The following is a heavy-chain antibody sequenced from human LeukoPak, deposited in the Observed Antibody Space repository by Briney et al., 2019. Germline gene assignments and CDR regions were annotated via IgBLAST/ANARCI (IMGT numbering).Heavy chain of an antibody. CDR2: ISSIGTT. CDR1: GDSIGTKY. CDR3: ARLDILVPRAVEWFDP. J-gene: IGHJ5*02. Sequence: KPSETLSLTCTVSGDSIGTKYWSWIRRPAGRGLEWIGRISSIGTTDYSPSLKGRATMSLDTSKNQFSLSLRSVPAADPAVYYCARLDILVPRAVEWFDPWGQGTLVIVSS. V-gene: IGHV4-4*07. D-gene: IGHD3-9*01.